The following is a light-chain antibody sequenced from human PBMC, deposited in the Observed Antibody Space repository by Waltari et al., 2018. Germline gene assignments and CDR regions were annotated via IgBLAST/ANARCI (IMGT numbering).Light chain of an antibody. V-gene: IGLV2-14*01. CDR3: SSYTTTSSWV. CDR2: DVS. Sequence: QSALTQPASVSGSPGQSITISCPGSRGDIGSYNFVSWYQQEPGRAPKLIVYDVSPRPSGVSNRFSGSKSGNTASLTISGLQAEDEADYYCSSYTTTSSWVFGGGTKLTVL. J-gene: IGLJ3*02. CDR1: RGDIGSYNF.